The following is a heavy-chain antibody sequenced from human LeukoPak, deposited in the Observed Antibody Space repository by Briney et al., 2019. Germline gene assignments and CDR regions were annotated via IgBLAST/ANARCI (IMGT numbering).Heavy chain of an antibody. V-gene: IGHV1-18*01. J-gene: IGHJ5*02. CDR1: GYTFTSYG. D-gene: IGHD3-22*01. CDR3: ARDLDYYDSSGYYYSTTRNWFDP. CDR2: ISAYNGNT. Sequence: ASVKVSYKASGYTFTSYGISWVRQAPGQGLEWMGWISAYNGNTNYAQKLQGRVTMTTDTSTSTAYMELRSLRSDDTAVYYCARDLDYYDSSGYYYSTTRNWFDPWGQGTLVTVSS.